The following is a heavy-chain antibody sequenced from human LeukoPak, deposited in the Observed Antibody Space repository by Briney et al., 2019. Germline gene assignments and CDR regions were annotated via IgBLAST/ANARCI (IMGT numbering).Heavy chain of an antibody. CDR2: TYYRSKWFN. Sequence: SQTLSLTCVISGDSVSSNSAAWNWLRQSPARGLEWLGRTYYRSKWFNDYAASVKSRITIIPDTSTNQFSLQLNSVTPDDTALYYCGRLSSDDSSGYYPNWFDPWGQGILVTVSS. D-gene: IGHD3-22*01. V-gene: IGHV6-1*01. J-gene: IGHJ5*02. CDR1: GDSVSSNSAA. CDR3: GRLSSDDSSGYYPNWFDP.